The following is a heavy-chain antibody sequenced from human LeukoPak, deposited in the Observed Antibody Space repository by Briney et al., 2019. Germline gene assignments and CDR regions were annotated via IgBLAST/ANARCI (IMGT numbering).Heavy chain of an antibody. D-gene: IGHD3-10*01. J-gene: IGHJ4*02. Sequence: SETLSLTCTVSGGSVRGYYWSWIRQPPGKGLEWIGYIYYSGSTNYNPSLQSRVTISVDTSKNQFSLNLTSVTAADTAVYYCARYGSGTYPRFDYWGQGILVAVSS. CDR3: ARYGSGTYPRFDY. V-gene: IGHV4-59*08. CDR1: GGSVRGYY. CDR2: IYYSGST.